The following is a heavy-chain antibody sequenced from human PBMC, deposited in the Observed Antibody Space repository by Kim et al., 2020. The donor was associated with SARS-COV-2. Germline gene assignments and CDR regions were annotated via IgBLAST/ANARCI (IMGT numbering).Heavy chain of an antibody. CDR1: GGSFSGYY. V-gene: IGHV4-34*01. CDR2: INHSGST. J-gene: IGHJ4*02. Sequence: SETLYLTCAVYGGSFSGYYWSWIRQPPGKGLEWIGEINHSGSTNYNPSLRSRVTISVDTSKNQFSLKLSSVTAADTAVYYCARRGFNWNSRFDYWGQGTRVTVSS. CDR3: ARRGFNWNSRFDY. D-gene: IGHD1-7*01.